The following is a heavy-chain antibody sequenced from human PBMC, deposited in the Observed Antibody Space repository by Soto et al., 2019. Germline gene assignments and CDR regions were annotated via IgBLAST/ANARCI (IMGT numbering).Heavy chain of an antibody. J-gene: IGHJ6*02. CDR1: GYTFTSYF. D-gene: IGHD3-10*01. Sequence: QVQQVQSGAEVKKPGASVKVSCKASGYTFTSYFMHWVRQAPGQGLEWMGIINPSGSGTRYAPKFQGRVTMTRDPSTATDYMELSSLRDEDTAVYYCARGRGGGYGLDVWGQGTTVTVSS. CDR3: ARGRGGGYGLDV. CDR2: INPSGSGT. V-gene: IGHV1-46*01.